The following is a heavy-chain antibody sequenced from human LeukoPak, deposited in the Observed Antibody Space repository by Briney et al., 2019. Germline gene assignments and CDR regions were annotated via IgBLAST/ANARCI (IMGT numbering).Heavy chain of an antibody. CDR1: GFTFSSYW. Sequence: PGGSLTLSCAASGFTFSSYWMHWVRQAPGKGLVWVSRINSDGSSTSYADSVKGRFTISRDTAKNTLYLQMNSLRVEDTAVYYCARDVWRRGYSYGYDYWGQGTLVTVST. J-gene: IGHJ4*02. V-gene: IGHV3-74*01. CDR3: ARDVWRRGYSYGYDY. D-gene: IGHD5-18*01. CDR2: INSDGSST.